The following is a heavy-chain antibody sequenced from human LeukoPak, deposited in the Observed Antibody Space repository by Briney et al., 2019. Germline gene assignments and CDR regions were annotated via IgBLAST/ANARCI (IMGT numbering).Heavy chain of an antibody. CDR1: GYTFTSYG. CDR2: ISAYNGNT. CDR3: ARDRYYFPSRREDYVGY. D-gene: IGHD2/OR15-2a*01. Sequence: ASVKVSCKASGYTFTSYGISWVRQAPGQGLEWMGWISAYNGNTNYAQKLQGRVTMTTDTSTSTAYMELRSLRSDDTAVYYCARDRYYFPSRREDYVGYWGQGTLVTVST. V-gene: IGHV1-18*01. J-gene: IGHJ4*02.